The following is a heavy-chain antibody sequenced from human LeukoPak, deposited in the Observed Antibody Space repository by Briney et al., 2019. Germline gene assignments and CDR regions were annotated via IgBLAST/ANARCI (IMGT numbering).Heavy chain of an antibody. J-gene: IGHJ5*02. CDR1: GGSISSYY. V-gene: IGHV4-59*05. CDR2: IYYSGST. D-gene: IGHD3-16*01. Sequence: SETLSLACTVSGGSISSYYWSWIRQPPGKGLEWIGSIYYSGSTYYNPSLKSRVTISVDTSKNQFSLKLSSVTAADTAVYYCARHSMGEVKGWFDPWGQGTLVTVSS. CDR3: ARHSMGEVKGWFDP.